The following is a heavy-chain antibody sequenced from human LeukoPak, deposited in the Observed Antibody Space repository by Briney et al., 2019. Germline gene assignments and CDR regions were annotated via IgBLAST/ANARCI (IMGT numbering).Heavy chain of an antibody. J-gene: IGHJ6*04. CDR1: GGSISSHY. CDR3: ARDLGNV. Sequence: SETLSLTCTVSGGSISSHYWSWIRQPPGKGLEWIGYIYYSGSTNYNPSLKSRVTISVDTSKNQFSLKLSSVTAADTAVYYCARDLGNVWGNGTTVTVSS. D-gene: IGHD3-10*01. V-gene: IGHV4-59*11. CDR2: IYYSGST.